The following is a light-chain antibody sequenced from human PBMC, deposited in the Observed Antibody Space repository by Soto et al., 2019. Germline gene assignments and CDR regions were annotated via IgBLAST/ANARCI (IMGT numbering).Light chain of an antibody. CDR1: QSISSW. Sequence: DIQMTQSPSTLSASVGDRVTITCRASQSISSWLAWYQQKPGKAPNHLIYKASSLESGVPSRFSGSGSGTEFTLTISRLQTDDFATYYCQQYNSYSWTFGQGTKVEIK. CDR3: QQYNSYSWT. J-gene: IGKJ1*01. CDR2: KAS. V-gene: IGKV1-5*03.